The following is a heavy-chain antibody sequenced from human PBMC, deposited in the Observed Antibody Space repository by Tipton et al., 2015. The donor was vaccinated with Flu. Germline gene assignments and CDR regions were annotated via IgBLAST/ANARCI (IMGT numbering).Heavy chain of an antibody. CDR2: IKQDGSEK. CDR3: ARDRSMAGHAYNWFDS. CDR1: GFTFSSYW. J-gene: IGHJ5*01. V-gene: IGHV3-7*01. Sequence: SLRLSCAASGFTFSSYWMHWVRQAPGKGLEWVANIKQDGSEKDYVDSVKGRFTISRDNAKNSLYLQVNSLRAEDTAVYYCARDRSMAGHAYNWFDSWGQGTLVTVSS. D-gene: IGHD2/OR15-2a*01.